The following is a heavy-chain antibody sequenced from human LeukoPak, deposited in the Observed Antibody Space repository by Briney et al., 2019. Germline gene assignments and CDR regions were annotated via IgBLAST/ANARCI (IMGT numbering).Heavy chain of an antibody. J-gene: IGHJ4*02. CDR3: ATEVVWSVDY. V-gene: IGHV3-7*01. CDR1: GFTFSRYY. D-gene: IGHD3-3*01. Sequence: GGSLRLSCAASGFTFSRYYMSWVRQAPGKGLEWVANIKQDGSEKYYVDSVKGRFTISRDNAKNSLYLQMNSLRAEDTAVYYCATEVVWSVDYWGQGTLVTVSS. CDR2: IKQDGSEK.